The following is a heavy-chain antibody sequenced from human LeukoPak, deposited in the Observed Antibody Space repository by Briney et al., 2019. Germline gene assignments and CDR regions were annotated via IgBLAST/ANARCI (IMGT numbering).Heavy chain of an antibody. J-gene: IGHJ3*02. D-gene: IGHD4-23*01. V-gene: IGHV1-69*01. Sequence: SVKVSCKASGGTFSSYAISWVRQAPGQGLEWMGGIIPIFGTANYAQKFQGSVTITADESTSTAYMELSSLRSEDTAVYYCARGTTVVTPDDAFDIWGQGTMVTVSS. CDR1: GGTFSSYA. CDR3: ARGTTVVTPDDAFDI. CDR2: IIPIFGTA.